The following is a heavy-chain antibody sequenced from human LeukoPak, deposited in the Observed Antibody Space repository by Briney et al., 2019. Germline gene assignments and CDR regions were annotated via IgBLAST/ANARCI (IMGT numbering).Heavy chain of an antibody. CDR3: ANLGPHLVGATFFDY. CDR2: ISGSGGST. Sequence: PGGSLRLSCAASGFTLSSYAMSWVRQAPGKGLEWVSAISGSGGSTYYADSVKGRFTISRDNSKNTLYLQMNSLRAEDTAVYYCANLGPHLVGATFFDYWGQGTLVTVSS. CDR1: GFTLSSYA. V-gene: IGHV3-23*01. D-gene: IGHD1-26*01. J-gene: IGHJ4*02.